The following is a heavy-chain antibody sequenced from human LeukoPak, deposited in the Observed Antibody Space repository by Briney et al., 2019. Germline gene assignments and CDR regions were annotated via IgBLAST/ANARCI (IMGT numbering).Heavy chain of an antibody. CDR2: IKQDGSDE. J-gene: IGHJ3*01. CDR3: ARGGQWLQLGYNGAFDV. Sequence: QAGGSLRLSCAASGFTFSRSYMTWVRQAPGKGLEWVADIKQDGSDEYYMDSVKGRFTISRDNAKNSLYLQMNGLRAEDTAVYYCARGGQWLQLGYNGAFDVWGQGTMVTVSS. CDR1: GFTFSRSY. V-gene: IGHV3-7*01. D-gene: IGHD5-18*01.